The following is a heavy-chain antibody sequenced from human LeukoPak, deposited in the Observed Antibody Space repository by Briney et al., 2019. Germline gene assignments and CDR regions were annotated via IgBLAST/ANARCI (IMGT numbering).Heavy chain of an antibody. CDR2: ISGTGGST. Sequence: GGSLRLSCAASGFTFSNYAMGWVRQAPGKELEWVSVISGTGGSTYYADSVKGRFTISRDNSKDTLYLQMNSLRAEDTAVYYCAKLLAVTNSYYFNYWGQGTLVTVSS. D-gene: IGHD6-19*01. CDR3: AKLLAVTNSYYFNY. CDR1: GFTFSNYA. J-gene: IGHJ4*02. V-gene: IGHV3-23*01.